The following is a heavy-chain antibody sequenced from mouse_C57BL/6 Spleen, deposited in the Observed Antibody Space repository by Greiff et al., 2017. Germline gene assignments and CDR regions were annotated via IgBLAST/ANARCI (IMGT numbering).Heavy chain of an antibody. CDR3: ASCYGSRSMDY. D-gene: IGHD1-1*01. J-gene: IGHJ4*01. Sequence: EVQLMESVAELVKPGASVKLSCTASGFNIKDSYMHWVKQRTEQGLEWIGRIDPADGDTKYAPKFQGKATITADTSSNTAYLQLSILTSEDTAIYYCASCYGSRSMDYWGKGTSVTVSS. CDR2: IDPADGDT. CDR1: GFNIKDSY. V-gene: IGHV14-2*01.